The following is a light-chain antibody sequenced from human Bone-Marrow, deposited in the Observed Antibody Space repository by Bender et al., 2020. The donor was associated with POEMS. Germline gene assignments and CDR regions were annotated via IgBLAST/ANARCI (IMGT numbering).Light chain of an antibody. CDR2: DDS. CDR1: NIETKS. CDR3: QAWDSSTAVV. V-gene: IGLV3-21*02. J-gene: IGLJ1*01. Sequence: SYVLTQSPSVSVAPGQTARITCGGDNIETKSVHWYHQRPGQAPVLVVYDDSDRPSGIPERISGSTSGNTATLTISGVEAGDEADYYCQAWDSSTAVVFGTGTRVTVL.